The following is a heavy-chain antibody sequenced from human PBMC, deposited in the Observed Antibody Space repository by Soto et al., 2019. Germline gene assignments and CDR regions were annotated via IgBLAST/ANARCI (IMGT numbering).Heavy chain of an antibody. CDR1: GFTYTDFA. D-gene: IGHD3-22*01. J-gene: IGHJ6*02. CDR3: ARRAWDSYYAIDV. CDR2: ISYDGSDK. Sequence: VQLVESGGGEVQPGRSLRISCAASGFTYTDFALHWVRQAPGKWLEWVAIISYDGSDKYYADSVKGRFAISRDNPKNTLYLEMNSLRPEDTALYFCARRAWDSYYAIDVWGQGTTVTVFS. V-gene: IGHV3-30*09.